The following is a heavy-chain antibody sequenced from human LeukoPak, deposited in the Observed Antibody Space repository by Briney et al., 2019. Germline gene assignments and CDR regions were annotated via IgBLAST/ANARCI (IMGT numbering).Heavy chain of an antibody. CDR2: IIPIFGTA. D-gene: IGHD3-22*01. Sequence: ASVKVSCKASGGTFSSYAISWVRQAPGQGLEWMGGIIPIFGTANYAQKFQGRVTITTDESTSTAYMELSSLRSEDTAVYYCARGAYDSSGYYYLSNWGQGTLVTVSS. CDR1: GGTFSSYA. J-gene: IGHJ4*02. V-gene: IGHV1-69*05. CDR3: ARGAYDSSGYYYLSN.